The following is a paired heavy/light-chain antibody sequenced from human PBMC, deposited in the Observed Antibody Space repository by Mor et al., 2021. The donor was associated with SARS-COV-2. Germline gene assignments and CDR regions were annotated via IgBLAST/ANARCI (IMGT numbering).Light chain of an antibody. CDR1: SLRSFY. J-gene: IGLJ3*02. V-gene: IGLV3-19*01. CDR3: DSRDSSGNQRV. CDR2: GKN. Sequence: SSELTQDPAVSVALGQTVRITCQGDSLRSFYATWYQQKPGQAPIVVIYGKNNRPSGIPDRFSGSSSGNTASLTITGAQAEDEADYYCDSRDSSGNQRVFGGGTKLTVL.
Heavy chain of an antibody. Sequence: EVQLSESGGGLVQPGGSLRLSCAASGFTFSNYAMSWVRQAPGKGLEWVSFTSASGDRTYYADSVKGRFTISRDNSRNTLYLQMNSLRDEDTAEYYCAKEWWQLVGEVYHYYGMDVWGQGTTVTVSS. CDR2: TSASGDRT. CDR1: GFTFSNYA. D-gene: IGHD6-6*01. V-gene: IGHV3-23*01. J-gene: IGHJ6*02. CDR3: AKEWWQLVGEVYHYYGMDV.